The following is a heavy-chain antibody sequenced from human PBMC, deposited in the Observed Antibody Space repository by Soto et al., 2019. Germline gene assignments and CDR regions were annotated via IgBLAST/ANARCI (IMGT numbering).Heavy chain of an antibody. CDR1: GFTFSSYA. Sequence: HPGGSLRLSCAASGFTFSSYAMSWVRQAPGKGLEWVAVIWYDGSNKYYADSVKGRFTISRDNSKNTLYLQMNSLRAEDTAVYYCARDFQFAVGDYYYGMDVWGQGTTVTVSS. V-gene: IGHV3-33*08. J-gene: IGHJ6*02. CDR2: IWYDGSNK. D-gene: IGHD3-10*01. CDR3: ARDFQFAVGDYYYGMDV.